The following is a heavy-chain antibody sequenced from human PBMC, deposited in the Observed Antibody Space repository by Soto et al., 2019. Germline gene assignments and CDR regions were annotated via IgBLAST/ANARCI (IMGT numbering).Heavy chain of an antibody. CDR1: GDSYSISTYS. J-gene: IGHJ5*02. Sequence: SETLSLTCNMSGDSYSISTYSWSWIRQPPGKALQWIGFIYQSGVTSYNPSLASRVSISLDRSNNQCSLKLKSVTTADTAVYFCAGMPYTSGLRFDPWGPGTLVTV. CDR3: AGMPYTSGLRFDP. V-gene: IGHV4-30-2*01. CDR2: IYQSGVT. D-gene: IGHD6-19*01.